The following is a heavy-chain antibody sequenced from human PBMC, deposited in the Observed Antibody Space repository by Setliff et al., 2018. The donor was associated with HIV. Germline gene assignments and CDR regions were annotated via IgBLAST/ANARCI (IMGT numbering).Heavy chain of an antibody. V-gene: IGHV4-59*08. CDR3: ARNVGGLRSAVNWFDP. J-gene: IGHJ5*02. CDR2: IYSSGST. CDR1: GVSISNYY. Sequence: PSETLSLTCSVSGVSISNYYWSWIRQPPGKGLEWIGFIYSSGSTNYNPSLKSRVTISVGTSKNQFSLKLNSVTAADTAVYYCARNVGGLRSAVNWFDPWGQGTLVTVSS. D-gene: IGHD4-17*01.